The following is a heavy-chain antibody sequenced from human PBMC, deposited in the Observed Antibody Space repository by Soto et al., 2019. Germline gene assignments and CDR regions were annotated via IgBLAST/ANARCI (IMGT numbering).Heavy chain of an antibody. CDR3: ARSPDYDLLTGYYHFDY. Sequence: RGESLKISCKGFGYSFTSYWVGWVRQMPGKGLEWMGIMYPGDSDTKYSPSFQGQVTISADKSINTAYLQWSSLKASDTAMYYCARSPDYDLLTGYYHFDYWGQGTLVTVSS. J-gene: IGHJ4*02. V-gene: IGHV5-51*01. CDR2: MYPGDSDT. D-gene: IGHD3-9*01. CDR1: GYSFTSYW.